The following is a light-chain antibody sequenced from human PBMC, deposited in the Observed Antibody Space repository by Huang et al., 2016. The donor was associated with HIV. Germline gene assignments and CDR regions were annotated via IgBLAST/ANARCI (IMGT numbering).Light chain of an antibody. Sequence: DIQMTQSPSSLSASVGDRVTITCQASQDISNDLNWYQQKPGKAPKLLIYDASNLETGVPSRFSGSGSGTHFTFTISSLQPEDIATYYCQQYDNLYTFGQGTKLEIK. CDR2: DAS. V-gene: IGKV1-33*01. J-gene: IGKJ2*01. CDR3: QQYDNLYT. CDR1: QDISND.